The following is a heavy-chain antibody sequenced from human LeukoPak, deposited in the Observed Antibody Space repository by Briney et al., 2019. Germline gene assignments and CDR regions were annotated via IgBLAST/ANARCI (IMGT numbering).Heavy chain of an antibody. D-gene: IGHD3-22*01. V-gene: IGHV3-21*01. J-gene: IGHJ4*02. CDR3: VRLRRNSDRSGYYYSYDY. CDR1: GYTVSDFS. Sequence: GGSLTLSWAASGYTVSDFSVSWVRQAPGKGLEWVASIWVRRYDRNYAAQPTRPFSISGDAARDSLFLQMNSLRAEDTAVYFCVRLRRNSDRSGYYYSYDYWGQGTLVTVSS. CDR2: IWVRRYDR.